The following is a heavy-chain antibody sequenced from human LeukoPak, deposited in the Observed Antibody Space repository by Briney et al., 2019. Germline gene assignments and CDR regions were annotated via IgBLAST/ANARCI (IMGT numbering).Heavy chain of an antibody. CDR3: AKGKVNHDGAFDL. CDR2: ISASGVSA. V-gene: IGHV3-23*01. J-gene: IGHJ3*01. CDR1: GFTFSSYT. D-gene: IGHD1-14*01. Sequence: GGSLRLSCAASGFTFSSYTMNWVRQVPGKGLEWVSTISASGVSAYYAVSVKGRFTISRDNSKNTFCMQMNSLRAEDTAVYYCAKGKVNHDGAFDLWGQGAMVTVSS.